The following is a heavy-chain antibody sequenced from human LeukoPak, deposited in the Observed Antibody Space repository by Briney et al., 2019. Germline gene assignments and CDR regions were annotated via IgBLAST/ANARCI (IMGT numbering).Heavy chain of an antibody. CDR2: MYYSGST. J-gene: IGHJ4*02. CDR1: GGSISSSSYY. Sequence: SETLSLTCTVSGGSISSSSYYWGWIRQPPGKGLEWIGSMYYSGSTYYNPSLKSRVTISVDTPKNQFSLKLSSVTAADTAVYYCARWMVGATFDYWGQGTLVTVSS. D-gene: IGHD1-26*01. V-gene: IGHV4-39*07. CDR3: ARWMVGATFDY.